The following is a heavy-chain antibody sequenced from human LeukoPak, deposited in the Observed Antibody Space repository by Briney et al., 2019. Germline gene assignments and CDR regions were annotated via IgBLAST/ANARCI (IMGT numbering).Heavy chain of an antibody. J-gene: IGHJ4*01. V-gene: IGHV3-23*01. CDR3: AKAPAWATWFGD. D-gene: IGHD7-27*01. Sequence: GGSLRLSCAASGLTLSNYAMNWIRQAPGKGLEWISAISTLGGSIYYADSVKDRFTVSRDNSKNTLYLHMNSLRAEDTAIYYCAKAPAWATWFGDWGHGTLVTVSS. CDR1: GLTLSNYA. CDR2: ISTLGGSI.